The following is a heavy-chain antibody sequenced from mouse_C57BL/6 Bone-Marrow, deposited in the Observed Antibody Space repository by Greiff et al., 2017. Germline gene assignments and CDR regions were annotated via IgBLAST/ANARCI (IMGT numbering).Heavy chain of an antibody. D-gene: IGHD3-3*01. CDR2: INPGRGGT. CDR3: ARSGTGY. V-gene: IGHV1-54*01. J-gene: IGHJ2*01. CDR1: GYAFTNYL. Sequence: QVQLQQSGAELVRPGTSVKVSCKASGYAFTNYLIEWVKQRPGQGLEWIGVINPGRGGTNYNEKFKGKATLTADKSSSTAYMQLSSLTSEDSAVYFCARSGTGYWGQGTTLTVSS.